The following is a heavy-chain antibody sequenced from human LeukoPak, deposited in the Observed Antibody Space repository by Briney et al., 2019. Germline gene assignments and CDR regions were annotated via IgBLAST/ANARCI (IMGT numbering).Heavy chain of an antibody. J-gene: IGHJ5*02. V-gene: IGHV1-18*01. Sequence: ASVKVSCKASGYTFTTYGFSWVRQAPGQGLEWMGWISPYSGNTYYVQKFQDRLTMTRDMSTSTVYMELTPLRSEDTAVYYCARGYDFWTGYLIDPWGQGTLVTVSS. D-gene: IGHD3-3*01. CDR2: ISPYSGNT. CDR3: ARGYDFWTGYLIDP. CDR1: GYTFTTYG.